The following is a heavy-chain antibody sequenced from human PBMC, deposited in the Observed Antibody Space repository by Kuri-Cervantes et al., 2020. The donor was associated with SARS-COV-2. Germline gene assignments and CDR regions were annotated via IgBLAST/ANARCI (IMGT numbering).Heavy chain of an antibody. CDR3: ARQGTGYYGSGSYYYYYYGMDV. Sequence: GSLRLSCTVAGGSISSSSYYRGWIRQPPGKGLEWIGSIYYSGSTYYNPSLKSRVTISVDTSKNQFSLKLSSVTAADTAVYYCARQGTGYYGSGSYYYYYYGMDVWVQGTTVTVSS. CDR2: IYYSGST. J-gene: IGHJ6*02. CDR1: GGSISSSSYY. D-gene: IGHD3-10*01. V-gene: IGHV4-39*01.